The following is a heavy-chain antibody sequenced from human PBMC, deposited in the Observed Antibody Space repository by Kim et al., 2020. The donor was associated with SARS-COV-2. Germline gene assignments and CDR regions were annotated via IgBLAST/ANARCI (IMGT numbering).Heavy chain of an antibody. CDR1: GFTFSSHG. CDR2: ISHTGDIT. CDR3: AIRGSNYGAYNY. V-gene: IGHV3-23*01. Sequence: GGSLRLSCAGSGFTFSSHGMSWVRQAPGKGLEWVSAISHTGDITDYADSMKGRFTISRDNSKNTLYLQMNSLRADDTALYYCAIRGSNYGAYNYWGQGTLVTVSS. D-gene: IGHD4-17*01. J-gene: IGHJ4*02.